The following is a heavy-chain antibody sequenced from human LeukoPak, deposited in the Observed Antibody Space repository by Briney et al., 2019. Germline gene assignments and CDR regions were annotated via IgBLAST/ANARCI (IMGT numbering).Heavy chain of an antibody. J-gene: IGHJ4*02. V-gene: IGHV3-23*01. CDR3: AKWKYSNSGIDDY. D-gene: IGHD6-6*01. Sequence: GGSLRLSCAASGFTFSSYAMSWVRQVPGKGLEWVSVISGSGDNTYYADSVKGRFTISRNNSKNMLYLQMNRLRGEDTAVYYCAKWKYSNSGIDDYWGQGTLVTVSS. CDR2: ISGSGDNT. CDR1: GFTFSSYA.